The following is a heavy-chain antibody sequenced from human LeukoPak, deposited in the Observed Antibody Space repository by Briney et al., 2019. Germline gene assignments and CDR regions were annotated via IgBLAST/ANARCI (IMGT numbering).Heavy chain of an antibody. Sequence: ASVKVSRKASGYTFTNYYMHWVRQAPGQGLEWMGIINPSRGSTSYAQKFQGRVTMTGDTSTSTVYMELSSLRSEDTAVYYCVREYYGSGMHAFDIWGQGTMVTVSS. D-gene: IGHD3-10*01. CDR2: INPSRGST. J-gene: IGHJ3*02. V-gene: IGHV1-46*01. CDR1: GYTFTNYY. CDR3: VREYYGSGMHAFDI.